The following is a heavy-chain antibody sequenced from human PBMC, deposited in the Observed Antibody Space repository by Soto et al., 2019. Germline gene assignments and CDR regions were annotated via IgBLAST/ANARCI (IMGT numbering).Heavy chain of an antibody. CDR1: GYSFTSYW. D-gene: IGHD1-1*01. J-gene: IGHJ6*02. CDR3: ARLIDRAELWDV. Sequence: PGESLKISCKGSGYSFTSYWISWVRQMPGKGLEWMGRIDPSDFYTNYSPSFQGHVTISADKSISTAYLQWSSLKASDTAMHYCARLIDRAELWDVWGQGTTVTVSS. V-gene: IGHV5-10-1*01. CDR2: IDPSDFYT.